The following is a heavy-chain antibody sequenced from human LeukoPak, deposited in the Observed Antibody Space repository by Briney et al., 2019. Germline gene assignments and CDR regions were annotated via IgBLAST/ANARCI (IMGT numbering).Heavy chain of an antibody. Sequence: SETRSLTCAVSGGSISSGGYSWSWIRQPPGKGLEWIGYIYHSGSTYYNPSLKSRVTISVDRSKNQFSLKLSSVTAADTAVYYCARAHTMARGGHDYWGQGTLVTVSS. CDR1: GGSISSGGYS. CDR2: IYHSGST. D-gene: IGHD3-10*01. J-gene: IGHJ4*02. V-gene: IGHV4-30-2*01. CDR3: ARAHTMARGGHDY.